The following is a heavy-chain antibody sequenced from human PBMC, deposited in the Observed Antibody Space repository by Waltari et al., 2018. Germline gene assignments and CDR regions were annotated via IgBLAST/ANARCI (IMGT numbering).Heavy chain of an antibody. D-gene: IGHD3-3*01. CDR3: VRQRSADFWSGYFDL. J-gene: IGHJ4*02. CDR2: VYYNGYK. V-gene: IGHV4-39*01. CDR1: GDSLSPSTFY. Sequence: QARLPDLGPGQVKPSDTLSFRCAVSGDSLSPSTFYWGGVRQPPGKGLEWVGSVYYNGYKFYNPALKSRLTLSMDTSNNHFSLSLTSVTAADTAVYYCVRQRSADFWSGYFDLWGQGTLVTVSS.